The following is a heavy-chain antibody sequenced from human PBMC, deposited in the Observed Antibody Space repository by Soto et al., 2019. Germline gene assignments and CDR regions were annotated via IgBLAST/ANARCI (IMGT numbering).Heavy chain of an antibody. J-gene: IGHJ6*02. CDR2: IYYSGST. D-gene: IGHD3-16*01. CDR1: GGSISSGGYY. V-gene: IGHV4-31*03. CDR3: ARGFKDFFMITFLMDV. Sequence: TSEILSLTCTVSGGSISSGGYYWSWIRQHPGKGLEWIGYIYYSGSTYYNPSLKSRVTISVDTSKNQFSLKLSSVTAADTAVYYCARGFKDFFMITFLMDVWGQGTTVPVSS.